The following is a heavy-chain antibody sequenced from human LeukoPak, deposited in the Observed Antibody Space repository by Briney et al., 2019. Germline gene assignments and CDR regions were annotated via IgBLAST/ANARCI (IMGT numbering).Heavy chain of an antibody. CDR3: ARLSSKGSSAAGTFFDY. CDR2: IDPSDSYT. CDR1: GYSFTSYW. V-gene: IGHV5-10-1*01. J-gene: IGHJ4*02. D-gene: IGHD6-13*01. Sequence: GESLKISCEGSGYSFTSYWISWVRQMPGKGLEWMGRIDPSDSYTNYSPSFQGHVTISADKSISTAYLQWSSLKASDTAMYYCARLSSKGSSAAGTFFDYWGQGTLVTVSS.